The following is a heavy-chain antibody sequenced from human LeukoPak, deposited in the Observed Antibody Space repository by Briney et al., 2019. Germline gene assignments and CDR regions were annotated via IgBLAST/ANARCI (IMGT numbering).Heavy chain of an antibody. D-gene: IGHD2-21*02. J-gene: IGHJ1*01. CDR2: IIPIFGIA. CDR1: GSTFSSYA. V-gene: IGHV1-69*04. Sequence: SVKVSCKASGSTFSSYAISWVRQAPGQGLEWMGRIIPIFGIANYAQKFQGRVTIAADKSTSTAYMELSSLRSEDTAVYYCASVYCGGDCYSSQYFQHWGQGTLVTVSS. CDR3: ASVYCGGDCYSSQYFQH.